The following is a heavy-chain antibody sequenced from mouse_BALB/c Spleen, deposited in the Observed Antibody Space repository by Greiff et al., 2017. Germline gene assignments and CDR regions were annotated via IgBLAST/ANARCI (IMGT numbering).Heavy chain of an antibody. Sequence: EGKLVESGGGLVKPGGSLKLSCAASGFAFSSYDMSWVRQTPEKRLEWVAYISSGGGSTYYPDTVKGRFTISRDNAKNTLYLQMSSLKSEDTAMYYCARHGSPWFAYWGQGTLVTVSA. CDR2: ISSGGGST. CDR3: ARHGSPWFAY. J-gene: IGHJ3*01. D-gene: IGHD1-1*02. CDR1: GFAFSSYD. V-gene: IGHV5-12-1*01.